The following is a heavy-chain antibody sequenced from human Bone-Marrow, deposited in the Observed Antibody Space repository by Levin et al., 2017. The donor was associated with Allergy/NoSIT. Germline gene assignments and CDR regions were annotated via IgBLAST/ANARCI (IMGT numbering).Heavy chain of an antibody. J-gene: IGHJ4*02. CDR3: AKSKWENMWGEALDY. D-gene: IGHD3-10*02. Sequence: PGGSLRLSCAASGFTPSRYGIHWVRQAPGKGLEWVAMIWPDGSNMYYADSVKGRFTISRDNSKNTVYLEVNSLGAEDTAVYYCAKSKWENMWGEALDYWGQGTLVTVSS. CDR1: GFTPSRYG. CDR2: IWPDGSNM. V-gene: IGHV3-33*03.